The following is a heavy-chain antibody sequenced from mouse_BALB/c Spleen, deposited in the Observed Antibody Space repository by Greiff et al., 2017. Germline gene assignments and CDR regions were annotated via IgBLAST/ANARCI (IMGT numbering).Heavy chain of an antibody. D-gene: IGHD1-1*01. CDR1: GFTFSSYA. Sequence: EVKLVESGGGLVKPGGSLKLSCAASGFTFSSYAMSWVRQTPEKRLEWVASISSGGSTYYPDSVKGRFTISRDNARNILYLQMSSLRSEDTAMYYCARAPITRGNYFDYWGQGTTLTVSS. J-gene: IGHJ2*01. CDR2: ISSGGST. CDR3: ARAPITRGNYFDY. V-gene: IGHV5-6-5*01.